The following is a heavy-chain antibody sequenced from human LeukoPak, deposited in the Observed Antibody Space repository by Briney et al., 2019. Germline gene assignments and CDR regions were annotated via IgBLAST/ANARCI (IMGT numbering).Heavy chain of an antibody. Sequence: SETLSLTCTVSGGYISSGGNYWSWIRQHPGKGLKWIGYIYSSGSTYYNPSLKSRVTISIDTSKNQFSLKLSSVTAADTAVYYCARASHASSWLYWGQGTRLTVSS. CDR3: ARASHASSWLY. D-gene: IGHD6-13*01. V-gene: IGHV4-31*03. J-gene: IGHJ4*02. CDR2: IYSSGST. CDR1: GGYISSGGNY.